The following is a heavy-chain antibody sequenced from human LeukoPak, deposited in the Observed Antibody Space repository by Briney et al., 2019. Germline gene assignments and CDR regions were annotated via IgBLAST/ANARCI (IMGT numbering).Heavy chain of an antibody. Sequence: PGGSLRLSCAASGFTFSDYYMSWIRQAPGKGLEWVSYISSSGSTIYYADSVKGRFIISRDNAKNSLYLQMNSLRAEDTAVYYCARDPHSHYYDSSGYYAWGQGTLVTVSS. D-gene: IGHD3-22*01. CDR1: GFTFSDYY. CDR3: ARDPHSHYYDSSGYYA. CDR2: ISSSGSTI. J-gene: IGHJ4*02. V-gene: IGHV3-11*01.